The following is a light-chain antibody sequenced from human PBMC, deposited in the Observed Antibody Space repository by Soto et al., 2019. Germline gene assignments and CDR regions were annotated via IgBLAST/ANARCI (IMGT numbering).Light chain of an antibody. V-gene: IGKV3-20*01. CDR2: GAS. CDR3: QQYGHSPLT. CDR1: QSVRSNF. Sequence: DIVLTQSPGTLSLSPGERATLSCTASQSVRSNFLAWYRQRPGQPPRLLIYGASSRAAGTPDRFSGSGSGTDFPLTISRLAPEDFAVFYCQQYGHSPLTFGGGTKVEIK. J-gene: IGKJ4*01.